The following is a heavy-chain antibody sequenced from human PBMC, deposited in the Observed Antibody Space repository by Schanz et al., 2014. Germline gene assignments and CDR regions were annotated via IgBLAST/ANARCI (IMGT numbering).Heavy chain of an antibody. CDR3: ARGPSTGAFDI. V-gene: IGHV1-18*01. CDR1: GYTFNNHG. CDR2: ISAYNGHT. J-gene: IGHJ3*02. Sequence: QVQLVQSGVEVKRPGASATVSCKASGYTFNNHGISWVRQAPGQGLEWMGWISAYNGHTTYAQKFQGRVTMTTDTSTSTAYMELSSLRSEDTAVYFCARGPSTGAFDIWGQGTMVTVSS.